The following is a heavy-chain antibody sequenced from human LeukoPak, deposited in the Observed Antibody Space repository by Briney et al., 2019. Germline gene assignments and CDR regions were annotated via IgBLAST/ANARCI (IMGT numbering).Heavy chain of an antibody. Sequence: WGSLRLSRAASGFTFSSYYMSWVRQAPGKGPEWVANIKRDGSEKYYVNSVKGRFTVSRDNAKNSLYLQMNSLRGEDTAVYYCAKDLNARISFELGYWGQGTLVTVSS. CDR1: GFTFSSYY. CDR3: AKDLNARISFELGY. V-gene: IGHV3-7*01. D-gene: IGHD7-27*01. J-gene: IGHJ4*02. CDR2: IKRDGSEK.